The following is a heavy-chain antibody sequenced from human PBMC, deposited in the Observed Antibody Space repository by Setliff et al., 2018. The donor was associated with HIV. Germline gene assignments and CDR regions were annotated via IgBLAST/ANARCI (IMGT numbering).Heavy chain of an antibody. CDR2: ISAYNGNT. CDR1: GYTFTSYD. V-gene: IGHV1-18*01. Sequence: ASVKVSCKASGYTFTSYDISWVRQAPGQGLAWMGWISAYNGNTNYEQKLQGRVTMTTDTSTSTASMELRSLRADDTAVYYCAREDTAPPDYYYSYMDVWGKGTTVTVSS. J-gene: IGHJ6*03. D-gene: IGHD5-18*01. CDR3: AREDTAPPDYYYSYMDV.